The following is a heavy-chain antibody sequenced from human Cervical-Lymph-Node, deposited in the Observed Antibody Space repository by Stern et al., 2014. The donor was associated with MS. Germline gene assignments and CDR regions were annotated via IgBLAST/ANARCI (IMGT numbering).Heavy chain of an antibody. CDR2: IVVGSGNT. Sequence: QMQLVQSGPEVKKPGTSVKVSCKASGFTFTSSAVQWVRQARGKRLEWIGWIVVGSGNTNYAQKFQERVTITRDMSTSTAYMELSSLRSEDTAVYYCAAEPGYYDSSGYDAFDIWGQGTMVTVSS. J-gene: IGHJ3*02. V-gene: IGHV1-58*01. D-gene: IGHD3-22*01. CDR1: GFTFTSSA. CDR3: AAEPGYYDSSGYDAFDI.